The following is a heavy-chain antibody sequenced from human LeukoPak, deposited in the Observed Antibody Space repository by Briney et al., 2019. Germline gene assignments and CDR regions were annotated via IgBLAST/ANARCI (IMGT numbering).Heavy chain of an antibody. CDR2: IEQDGREK. J-gene: IGHJ4*02. CDR3: ARDVGWGYFDY. Sequence: HPGGSLRLSCAASGFTFSASWMSWVRQAPGKGLEWVANIEQDGREKDYVDSVKGRFTISRDNTKKSLFLQMDNLRADDTAVYYCARDVGWGYFDYWGQGTLATVSS. V-gene: IGHV3-7*01. CDR1: GFTFSASW. D-gene: IGHD6-19*01.